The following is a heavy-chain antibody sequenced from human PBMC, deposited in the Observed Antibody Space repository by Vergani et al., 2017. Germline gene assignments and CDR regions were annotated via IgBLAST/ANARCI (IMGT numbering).Heavy chain of an antibody. J-gene: IGHJ4*02. CDR3: ARPHGDILPPDPRRLDY. V-gene: IGHV1-46*03. CDR2: INTSGGRT. CDR1: GYTFTNYY. Sequence: QVLLVQSGAEVKKPGASVRVSCKTSGYTFTNYYIHWVRQAPGQGLEWMAIINTSGGRTTYAQQFQGRLTMTRDTSTSTVYMDLSNLRSEDTAVYYCARPHGDILPPDPRRLDYWGQGTLVTVSS.